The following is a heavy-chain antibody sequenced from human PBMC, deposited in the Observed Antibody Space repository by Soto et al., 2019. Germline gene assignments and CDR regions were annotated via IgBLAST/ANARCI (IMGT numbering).Heavy chain of an antibody. J-gene: IGHJ6*02. Sequence: QLVQSGAEVKKPGASVKVSCKASGYSFTNYDISWVRQAPGQGLEWMAWISAHNGNKHYAEKFQGRVSTTTDTSTSTAYMEVRTLKTDDTAVYYWARGLLAYFGMDVWGQGTTVTVS. CDR2: ISAHNGNK. D-gene: IGHD1-26*01. CDR3: ARGLLAYFGMDV. CDR1: GYSFTNYD. V-gene: IGHV1-18*01.